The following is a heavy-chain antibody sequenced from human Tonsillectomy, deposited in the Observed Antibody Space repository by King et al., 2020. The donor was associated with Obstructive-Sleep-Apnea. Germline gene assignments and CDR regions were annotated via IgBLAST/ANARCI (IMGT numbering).Heavy chain of an antibody. Sequence: GQRGEAGGGGVQPGGAVRRSGEASGITFSTYPMSWVGQAQGKGLEWGEIISGGGGTTQYAESVKGRFTLSRDNATNTLILQMRSLRVEDTAVYYCAQEIGNWGFYWGQGTLVTVSS. CDR2: ISGGGGTT. CDR3: AQEIGNWGFY. V-gene: IGHV3-23*04. J-gene: IGHJ4*02. D-gene: IGHD7-27*01. CDR1: GITFSTYP.